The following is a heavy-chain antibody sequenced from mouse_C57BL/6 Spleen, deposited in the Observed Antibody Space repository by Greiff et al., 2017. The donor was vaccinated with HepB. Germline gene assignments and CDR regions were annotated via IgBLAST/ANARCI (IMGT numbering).Heavy chain of an antibody. CDR1: GYTFTSYW. V-gene: IGHV1-69*01. CDR3: AGTTRYFDV. J-gene: IGHJ1*03. D-gene: IGHD2-12*01. CDR2: IDPSDSYT. Sequence: VQLQQPGAELVMPGASVKLSCKASGYTFTSYWMHWVKQRPGQGLEWIGEIDPSDSYTNYNQKFKGKSTLTVDKSSSTAYMQLSSLTSEDSAVYYCAGTTRYFDVWGTGTTVTVSS.